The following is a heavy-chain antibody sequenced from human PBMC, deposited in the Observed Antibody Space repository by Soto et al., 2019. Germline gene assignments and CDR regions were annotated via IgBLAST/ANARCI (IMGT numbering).Heavy chain of an antibody. CDR1: GYTFTSYY. Sequence: GASVKVSCKASGYTFTSYYMHWVRQAPGQGLEWMGIINPSGGSTSYAQKFQGRVTMTRDTSTSTVYMERSSLRSEDTAVYYCARDKQQQLVAYYYYGMDVWGQGTTVTVSS. J-gene: IGHJ6*02. V-gene: IGHV1-46*01. CDR3: ARDKQQQLVAYYYYGMDV. D-gene: IGHD6-13*01. CDR2: INPSGGST.